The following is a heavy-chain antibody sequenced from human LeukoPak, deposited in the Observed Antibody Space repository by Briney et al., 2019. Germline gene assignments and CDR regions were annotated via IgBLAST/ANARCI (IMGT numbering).Heavy chain of an antibody. CDR3: ARDSYYYGSGSLDY. D-gene: IGHD3-10*01. Sequence: PSETLSLTCTVSGGSISSYYWSWIRQPAGKGLEWIGRIYTSGSTNYNPSLKSRVTMSVDTSKNQFSLKLSSVTAADTAVYYCARDSYYYGSGSLDYWGQGTLVIVSS. V-gene: IGHV4-4*07. J-gene: IGHJ4*02. CDR2: IYTSGST. CDR1: GGSISSYY.